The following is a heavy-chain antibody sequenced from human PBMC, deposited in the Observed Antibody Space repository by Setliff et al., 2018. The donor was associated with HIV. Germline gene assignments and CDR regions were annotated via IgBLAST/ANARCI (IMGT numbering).Heavy chain of an antibody. CDR3: ARDKRGTYGFNNWFDP. V-gene: IGHV4-59*01. CDR1: GGSISSYY. D-gene: IGHD3-10*01. CDR2: IYYSGST. J-gene: IGHJ5*02. Sequence: SETLSLTCTVSGGSISSYYWNWIRQPPGKGLEWIGYIYYSGSTNYNPSLKSRVTISLDTSKNQFSLKLSSVTAADTAVYYCARDKRGTYGFNNWFDPWGQGTQVTVSS.